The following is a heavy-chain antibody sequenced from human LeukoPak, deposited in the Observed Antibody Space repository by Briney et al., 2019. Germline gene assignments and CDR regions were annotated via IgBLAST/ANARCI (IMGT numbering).Heavy chain of an antibody. J-gene: IGHJ5*02. Sequence: SETLSLTCTVSGGSISTSDYLWAWVRQAPGKGLEWIGDFYYNGAAYYNGVTSYSPSLRSRVTISVDTSKNHFCLDLTSVTAADTAVYYCVRRNYLSSRIDPWGQGTLVTVSS. D-gene: IGHD3-16*01. V-gene: IGHV4-61*05. CDR3: VRRNYLSSRIDP. CDR1: GGSISTSDYL. CDR2: FYYNGAA.